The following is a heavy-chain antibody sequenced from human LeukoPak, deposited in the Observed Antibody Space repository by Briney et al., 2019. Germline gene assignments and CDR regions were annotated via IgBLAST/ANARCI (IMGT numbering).Heavy chain of an antibody. V-gene: IGHV4-34*01. CDR3: ARQTGSGLFILP. J-gene: IGHJ4*02. Sequence: SETLSLTCAVYGGSFSGYYWSWIRQPPGKGLEWIGEINRSGGTNYNPSLESRVTISVDTSKNQFSLKLSSVTAADTAVYYCARQTGSGLFILPGGQGTLVTVSS. CDR2: INRSGGT. CDR1: GGSFSGYY. D-gene: IGHD3/OR15-3a*01.